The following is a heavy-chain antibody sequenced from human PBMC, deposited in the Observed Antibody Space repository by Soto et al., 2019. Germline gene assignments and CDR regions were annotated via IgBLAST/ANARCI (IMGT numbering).Heavy chain of an antibody. D-gene: IGHD6-13*01. CDR3: ARGSSRWDY. V-gene: IGHV4-4*07. J-gene: IGHJ4*02. CDR2: IYSGGRS. CDR1: GGSISRFY. Sequence: SETLSLTCTVSGGSISRFYWSWIRQPAGKGLEWIGRIYSGGRSNYNPSLKSRVTMSVDTSKNQFSLRLSSVTAADTAMYYCARGSSRWDYWGQGTLVTVS.